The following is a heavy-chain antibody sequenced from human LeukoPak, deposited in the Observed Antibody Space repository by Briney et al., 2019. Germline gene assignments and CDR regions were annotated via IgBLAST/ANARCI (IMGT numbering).Heavy chain of an antibody. CDR3: ARAGAYHFDN. CDR1: GFTFTDYW. V-gene: IGHV3-74*01. D-gene: IGHD3-16*01. J-gene: IGHJ4*02. CDR2: INTDTRGT. Sequence: PGESLRLSCAASGFTFTDYWMHWVRQVPGKGLVWVSIINTDTRGTYYADSVKGRFTISRDNAKSTLYLQMDSLRAEDTAVYYCARAGAYHFDNWGQGNLVTVSS.